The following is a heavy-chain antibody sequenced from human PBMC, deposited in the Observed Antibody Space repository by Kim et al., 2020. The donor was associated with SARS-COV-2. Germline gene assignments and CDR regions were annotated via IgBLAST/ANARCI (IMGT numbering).Heavy chain of an antibody. V-gene: IGHV3-23*01. Sequence: GGSLRLPCAASGFTFSSRAMSWVRQAPGKGPEWVASVNNGGNAYYADALKGRFTVSRDITRDTLYLQMNSLRAEDTALYFCAKDLPSSVWPAVASWGQGTLGTVSS. CDR1: GFTFSSRA. J-gene: IGHJ1*01. CDR2: VNNGGNA. CDR3: AKDLPSSVWPAVAS. D-gene: IGHD6-19*01.